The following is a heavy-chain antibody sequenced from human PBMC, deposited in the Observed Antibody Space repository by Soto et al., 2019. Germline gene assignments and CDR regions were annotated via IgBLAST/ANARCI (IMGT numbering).Heavy chain of an antibody. Sequence: QVQLVQSGAEVKKPGSSVKVSCKASVDTFSSYAITWVRQAPGQGLEWMGGIIPIFGTANYAQKFQARVTITAEESTSTAYMELSSLRSEDTAVYYCARDRGPSSGYYPYWFDPWGQGTLVTVSS. CDR2: IIPIFGTA. CDR1: VDTFSSYA. CDR3: ARDRGPSSGYYPYWFDP. V-gene: IGHV1-69*12. D-gene: IGHD3-22*01. J-gene: IGHJ5*02.